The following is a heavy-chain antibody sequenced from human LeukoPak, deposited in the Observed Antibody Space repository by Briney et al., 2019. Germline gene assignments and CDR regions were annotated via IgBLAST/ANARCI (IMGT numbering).Heavy chain of an antibody. CDR1: GFTVSSNY. CDR3: ARVFYCSSTISFRNNWFDP. CDR2: IYSGGST. D-gene: IGHD2-2*01. Sequence: GGSLRLSCAASGFTVSSNYMSWVRQAPGKGLEWVSVIYSGGSTYYADSVKGRFTISRDNSKNTLYLQMNSLRAEGTAVYYCARVFYCSSTISFRNNWFDPWGQGALVTVSS. J-gene: IGHJ5*02. V-gene: IGHV3-66*01.